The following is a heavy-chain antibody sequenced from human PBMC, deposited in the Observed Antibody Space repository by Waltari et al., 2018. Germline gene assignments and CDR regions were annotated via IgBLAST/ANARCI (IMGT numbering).Heavy chain of an antibody. CDR2: IYYSGST. CDR1: GGSISSSSYY. J-gene: IGHJ4*02. CDR3: LCGSSGSVSY. Sequence: QVQLQESGPGLVKPSETLSLTCTVSGGSISSSSYYWGWIRQPPGKGLEWIGSIYYSGSTYYNPSLKSRVTISVDTSKNQFSLKLSSVTAADTAVYYCLCGSSGSVSYWGQGTLVTVSS. V-gene: IGHV4-39*01. D-gene: IGHD3-22*01.